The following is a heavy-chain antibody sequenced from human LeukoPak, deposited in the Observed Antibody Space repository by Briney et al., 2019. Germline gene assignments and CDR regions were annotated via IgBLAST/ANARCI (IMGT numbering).Heavy chain of an antibody. D-gene: IGHD3-9*01. J-gene: IGHJ6*03. CDR3: ARDYPDPLRYFDWLPSLPYYYYYMDV. V-gene: IGHV1-69*06. CDR2: IIPIFGTA. Sequence: SVKVSCKASGGTFSSYAISWVRQAPGQGLEWMGGIIPIFGTANYAQKFQGRVTITADRSTSTAYMELSSLRSEDTAVYYCARDYPDPLRYFDWLPSLPYYYYYMDVWGKGTTVTVSS. CDR1: GGTFSSYA.